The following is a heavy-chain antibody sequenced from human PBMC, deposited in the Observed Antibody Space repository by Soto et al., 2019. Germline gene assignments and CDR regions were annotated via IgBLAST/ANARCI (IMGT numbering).Heavy chain of an antibody. CDR3: ARGSDDYGDYVEAFDI. Sequence: QVQLQQSGPGLVTPSQTLSLTCAISGDSVSSNSAAWNWIRQSPSRGLEWLGRTYYRSKWYNDYAVSVKSRITINPDTSKNQFSLQLNSVTPEDAAVYYCARGSDDYGDYVEAFDIWGQGTMVTVSS. CDR1: GDSVSSNSAA. CDR2: TYYRSKWYN. J-gene: IGHJ3*02. D-gene: IGHD4-17*01. V-gene: IGHV6-1*01.